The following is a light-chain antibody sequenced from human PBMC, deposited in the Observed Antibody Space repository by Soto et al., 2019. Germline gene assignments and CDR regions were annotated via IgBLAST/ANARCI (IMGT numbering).Light chain of an antibody. CDR3: FQHGNSPRT. J-gene: IGKJ1*01. CDR1: QSVYNNY. CDR2: GAS. Sequence: EIVLTQSPGTLALSPGEGATLSCRASQSVYNNYLAWYQQKPGQAPRLLIYGASSRATGIPDRFSGIGSGTDFTLSISRLEPEDFAVYYCFQHGNSPRTFGPGTKVEIK. V-gene: IGKV3-20*01.